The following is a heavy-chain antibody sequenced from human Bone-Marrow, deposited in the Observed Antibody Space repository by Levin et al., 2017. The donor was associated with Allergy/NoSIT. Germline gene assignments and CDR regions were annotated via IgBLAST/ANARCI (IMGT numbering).Heavy chain of an antibody. D-gene: IGHD3-10*01. V-gene: IGHV3-66*01. CDR1: GVTVFNNY. J-gene: IGHJ4*02. CDR3: GRDGPGGGH. Sequence: GGSLRLSCTASGVTVFNNYFMWVRQAPGKGLEWVSHIYSGGGTNYADSVKGRFSVSRDNSKNTVYLQMNSLRADDTAVYYCGRDGPGGGHWGPGPQVTVSS. CDR2: IYSGGGT.